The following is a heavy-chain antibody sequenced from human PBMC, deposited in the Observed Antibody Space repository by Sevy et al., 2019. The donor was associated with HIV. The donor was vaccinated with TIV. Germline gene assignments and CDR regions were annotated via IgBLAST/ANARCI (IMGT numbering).Heavy chain of an antibody. CDR3: ARDRGSSGWYPFDY. CDR2: IYYSGST. CDR1: GGSVSSGSYY. D-gene: IGHD6-19*01. V-gene: IGHV4-61*01. Sequence: SETLSLTCTVSGGSVSSGSYYWSWIRQPPGKGLEWIGYIYYSGSTNYNPSLKSRVTISVDTSKNQFSLKLSSVTAADTAVYYCARDRGSSGWYPFDYWGQGPWSPSPQ. J-gene: IGHJ4*02.